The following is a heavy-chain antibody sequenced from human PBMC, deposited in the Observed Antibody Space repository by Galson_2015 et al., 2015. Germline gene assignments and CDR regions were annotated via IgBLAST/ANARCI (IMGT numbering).Heavy chain of an antibody. V-gene: IGHV1-3*01. CDR3: ARDNPFGYGSGSYYKPYMDV. CDR1: GYTFTNCP. CDR2: INAGNGNT. J-gene: IGHJ6*03. D-gene: IGHD3-10*01. Sequence: SVKVSCKASGYTFTNCPMHWVRQAPGQRLEWMGWINAGNGNTKYSQKLQGRVTITRDTSASTAYMELSSLTSEDTAVYYCARDNPFGYGSGSYYKPYMDVWGKGTTVTVSS.